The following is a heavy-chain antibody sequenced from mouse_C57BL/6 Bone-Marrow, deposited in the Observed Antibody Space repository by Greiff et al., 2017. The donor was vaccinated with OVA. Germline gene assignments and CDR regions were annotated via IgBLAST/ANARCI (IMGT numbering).Heavy chain of an antibody. D-gene: IGHD2-5*01. CDR1: GFTFSSYA. Sequence: EVKLVESGEGLVKPGGSLKLSCAASGFTFSSYAMSWVRQTPEKRLEWVAYISSGGDYIYYADTVKGRFTISRDNARNTLYLQMSSLKSEDTAMYYCTRDRGSYSKPWFAYWGQGTLVTVSA. V-gene: IGHV5-9-1*02. CDR3: TRDRGSYSKPWFAY. J-gene: IGHJ3*01. CDR2: ISSGGDYI.